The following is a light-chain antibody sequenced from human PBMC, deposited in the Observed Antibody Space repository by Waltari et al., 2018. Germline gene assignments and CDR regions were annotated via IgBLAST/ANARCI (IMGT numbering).Light chain of an antibody. V-gene: IGKV1-6*01. CDR3: QQGYSYPLT. CDR2: RAS. J-gene: IGKJ4*01. Sequence: IQMTQSPSSLPASVGDTVTITCQASQGIGNNLNWYQQKPGKAPRLLIYRASNLQSGIPSRFSGSGSGTDFTLTISSLQPEDFAAYYCQQGYSYPLTFGGGTKVDIK. CDR1: QGIGNN.